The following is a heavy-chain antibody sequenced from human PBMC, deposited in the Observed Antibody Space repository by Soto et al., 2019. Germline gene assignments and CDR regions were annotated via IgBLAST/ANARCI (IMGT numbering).Heavy chain of an antibody. CDR2: LDPEDGET. CDR1: GYTLTELS. V-gene: IGHV1-24*01. Sequence: ASVKVSCKVSGYTLTELSMHWVRQAPGKGLEWMGGLDPEDGETIYARKFQGRVTMTEDTSTDTAYMELSSLRSDDTAVYYCARGYYYGSGPWYWGQGTLVTVSS. CDR3: ARGYYYGSGPWY. J-gene: IGHJ4*02. D-gene: IGHD3-10*01.